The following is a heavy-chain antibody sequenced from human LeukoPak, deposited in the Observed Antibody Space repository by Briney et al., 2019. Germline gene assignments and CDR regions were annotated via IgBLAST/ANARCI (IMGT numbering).Heavy chain of an antibody. CDR2: IYTSGST. CDR1: GGSIGSNAYY. J-gene: IGHJ5*02. Sequence: PLETLSLTCTVSGGSIGSNAYYWSWVRQPAGKGLEWIGRIYTSGSTNYNPSLKSRVTISVDTSKNQFSLKLNSVTAADTAMYYCARGGTGGFDPWGQGTLVTVSS. D-gene: IGHD3/OR15-3a*01. CDR3: ARGGTGGFDP. V-gene: IGHV4-61*02.